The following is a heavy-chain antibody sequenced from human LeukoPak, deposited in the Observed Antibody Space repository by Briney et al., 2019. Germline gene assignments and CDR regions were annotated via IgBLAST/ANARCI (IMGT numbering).Heavy chain of an antibody. J-gene: IGHJ4*02. CDR2: ISAYNGNT. CDR3: AREEIAARPYDY. CDR1: GYTFTSYG. D-gene: IGHD6-6*01. Sequence: ASVKVSCKASGYTFTSYGISWVRQAPGQGLGWMGWISAYNGNTNYAQKLQGRVTMTTDTSTSTAYMELRSLRSDDTAVYYCAREEIAARPYDYWGQGTLVTVSS. V-gene: IGHV1-18*01.